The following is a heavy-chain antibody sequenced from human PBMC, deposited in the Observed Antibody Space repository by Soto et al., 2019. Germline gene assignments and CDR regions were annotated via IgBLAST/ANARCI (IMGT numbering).Heavy chain of an antibody. CDR2: ISYSGST. Sequence: QVQLQESGPGLVRPSQTLSLTCTVSAGSISTINYYWSCIRQHPEKGLEWIGYISYSGSTFYHSSLKSRVTISLDTSKKQFSLTLTSVTAAHTAVYYCARSAQWDGFDPWGQGTMVTVSS. D-gene: IGHD2-8*01. CDR1: AGSISTINYY. CDR3: ARSAQWDGFDP. V-gene: IGHV4-31*03. J-gene: IGHJ3*01.